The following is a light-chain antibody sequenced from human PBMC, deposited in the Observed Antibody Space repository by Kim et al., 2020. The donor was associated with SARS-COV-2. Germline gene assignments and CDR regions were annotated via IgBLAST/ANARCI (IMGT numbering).Light chain of an antibody. J-gene: IGLJ2*01. V-gene: IGLV3-1*01. CDR1: KLGDNY. CDR2: QDS. Sequence: SYELTQPPSVSVSPGHTASITCSGDKLGDNYACWYQLKPGQSPVLVIYQDSKRPSGIPERFSASNSGNTATLTISGTQAMDEADYYCQAWDSSTGVFGGGTKLTVL. CDR3: QAWDSSTGV.